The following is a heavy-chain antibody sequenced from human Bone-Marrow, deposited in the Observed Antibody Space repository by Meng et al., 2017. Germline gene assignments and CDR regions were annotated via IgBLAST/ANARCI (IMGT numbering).Heavy chain of an antibody. V-gene: IGHV4-39*07. D-gene: IGHD3-10*01. CDR1: GGSISSSSYY. Sequence: SETLSLTCTVSGGSISSSSYYWGWIRQPPGKGLEWIGSIYYSGSTYYNPSLKSRVTISVDTSKNQFSLKLSSVTAADTAVYYCAGPRHYGSGIGNPANDYWGQGTLVTVSS. CDR3: AGPRHYGSGIGNPANDY. CDR2: IYYSGST. J-gene: IGHJ4*02.